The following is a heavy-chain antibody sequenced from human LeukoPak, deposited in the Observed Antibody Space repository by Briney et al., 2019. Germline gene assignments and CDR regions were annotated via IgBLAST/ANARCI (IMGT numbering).Heavy chain of an antibody. CDR3: ARARDGHINNWFDP. Sequence: SETLSLTCTVSGGSINSYYWSWIRQPPGKGLEWIGYIYYSGSTNYNPSLKSRVAISVDTSKNQFSLKMSSVTAADTAVYYCARARDGHINNWFDPWGQGTLVIVSS. V-gene: IGHV4-59*01. D-gene: IGHD5-24*01. J-gene: IGHJ5*02. CDR1: GGSINSYY. CDR2: IYYSGST.